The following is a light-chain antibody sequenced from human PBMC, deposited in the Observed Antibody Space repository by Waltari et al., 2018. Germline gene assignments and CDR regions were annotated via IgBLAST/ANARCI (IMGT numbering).Light chain of an antibody. V-gene: IGKV3-20*01. CDR3: QHYVRLPVT. CDR1: QSVSRT. CDR2: GAS. Sequence: EIVLKQSPGTLYLSPGERATLSCRASQSVSRTLAWYQQKPGQAPRLLIYGASTRATGIPERFSGGGSGTDFSLTISRLEPEDFAVYYCQHYVRLPVTFGQGTKVEIK. J-gene: IGKJ1*01.